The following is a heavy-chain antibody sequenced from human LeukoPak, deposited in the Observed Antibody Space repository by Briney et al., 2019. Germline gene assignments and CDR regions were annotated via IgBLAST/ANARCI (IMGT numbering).Heavy chain of an antibody. J-gene: IGHJ3*02. CDR3: ARVGYYYGSGSQRDGFDM. D-gene: IGHD3-10*01. Sequence: GGPLRLSCVTFGLTFSNSGMSWVRQAPGKGLEWVSSIGRSNTNTYYADSVKGRFTISRDNSKSTVSLQMNSLRAEDTAVYYCARVGYYYGSGSQRDGFDMWGQGTMVTVSS. CDR1: GLTFSNSG. CDR2: IGRSNTNT. V-gene: IGHV3-23*01.